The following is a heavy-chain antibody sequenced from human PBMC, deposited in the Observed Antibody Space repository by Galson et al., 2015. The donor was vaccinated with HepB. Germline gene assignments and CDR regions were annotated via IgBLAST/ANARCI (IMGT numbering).Heavy chain of an antibody. D-gene: IGHD1-1*01. V-gene: IGHV5-10-1*01. CDR1: GYSFGSFW. CDR2: IDPIDSYT. CDR3: ARHFPSAGGNNWLPSWGGPHDRHWFDP. Sequence: SGAEVKKPGESLRISCKGSGYSFGSFWISWVRQTPGKGLEWMGSIDPIDSYTNYSPSFQGHVSISADQSISTAYVHWSSLKTSDTAIYYCARHFPSAGGNNWLPSWGGPHDRHWFDPWGQGTLVTVSS. J-gene: IGHJ5*02.